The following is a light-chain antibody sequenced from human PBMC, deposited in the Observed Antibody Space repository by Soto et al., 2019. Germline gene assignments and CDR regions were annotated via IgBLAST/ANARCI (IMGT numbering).Light chain of an antibody. CDR3: QQYYSIPWT. Sequence: DIVMTQSPDSLAVSLGERATINCKSSQSVLYSSNNNNYLAWYQQKPGQAPKLLIYWASTRESGVPERFSGSGSRTDFTLTISSLQAEDVAVYYCQQYYSIPWTFGQVTTVEIK. V-gene: IGKV4-1*01. CDR2: WAS. J-gene: IGKJ1*01. CDR1: QSVLYSSNNNNY.